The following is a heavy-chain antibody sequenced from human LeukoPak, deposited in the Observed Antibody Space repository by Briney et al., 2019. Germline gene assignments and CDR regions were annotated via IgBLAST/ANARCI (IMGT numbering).Heavy chain of an antibody. V-gene: IGHV1-2*02. J-gene: IGHJ4*02. D-gene: IGHD2-15*01. CDR3: ARGSLLVVVVAATDYFDY. CDR1: GYTFTGYH. Sequence: ASVKVSCKASGYTFTGYHMHWVRQAPGQGLEWMGWINPNSGGTNYAQKFQGRVTMTRDTSISTAYMELSRLRSDDTAVYYCARGSLLVVVVAATDYFDYWGQGTLVTVSS. CDR2: INPNSGGT.